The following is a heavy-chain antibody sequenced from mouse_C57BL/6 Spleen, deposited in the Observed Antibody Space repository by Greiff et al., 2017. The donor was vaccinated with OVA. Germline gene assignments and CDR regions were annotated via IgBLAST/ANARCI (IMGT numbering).Heavy chain of an antibody. CDR3: ARPLDGYYDYFDD. CDR2: ISSGSSTI. Sequence: EVQLVESGGGLVKPGGSLKLSCAASGFTFSDYGMHWVRQAPEKGLAWVAYISSGSSTIYYADTVKGRFTISRDNAKNTLFLQMTSLRSEDTAMYYCARPLDGYYDYFDDWGQGTTLTVSS. J-gene: IGHJ2*01. V-gene: IGHV5-17*01. CDR1: GFTFSDYG. D-gene: IGHD2-3*01.